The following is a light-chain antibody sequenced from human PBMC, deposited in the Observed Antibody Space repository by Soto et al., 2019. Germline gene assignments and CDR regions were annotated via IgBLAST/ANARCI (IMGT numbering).Light chain of an antibody. Sequence: DIQMTPSPSFVSASVGDRVTITCRASQDISIALAWFQQKPGEAPRLLIYTASSLHSGVPSRFSGSGSGTDFTLTISSLQPEDFATYYCQQGNSFPLTFGGGTKVEMK. CDR3: QQGNSFPLT. V-gene: IGKV1-12*01. CDR2: TAS. J-gene: IGKJ4*01. CDR1: QDISIA.